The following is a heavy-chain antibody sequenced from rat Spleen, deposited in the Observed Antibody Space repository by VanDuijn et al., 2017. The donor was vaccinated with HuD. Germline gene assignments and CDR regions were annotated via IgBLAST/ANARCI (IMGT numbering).Heavy chain of an antibody. V-gene: IGHV5-34*01. Sequence: EVQLVESGGGLVQPGGSLKLSCLASGFTFRNYGMNWIRQAPGKGLEWVASISSSSSYIYYADTVKDRFTISRENAKNTLYLQMTSLRSEDTALYYCATVPPNYYDGSFYYESDYWGQGVLVTVSS. CDR1: GFTFRNYG. D-gene: IGHD1-12*02. J-gene: IGHJ2*01. CDR3: ATVPPNYYDGSFYYESDY. CDR2: ISSSSSYI.